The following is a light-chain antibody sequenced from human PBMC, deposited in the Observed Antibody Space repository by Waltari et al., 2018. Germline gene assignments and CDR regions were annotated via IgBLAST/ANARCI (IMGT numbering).Light chain of an antibody. CDR3: CSYAGSSIFVV. Sequence: QSALTQPASVSGSPGQSITISCTGTSSDIGSYNLVSWYQQHPGKAPKLLIYEGSKRPSGVSNRFSGLKSGNTASLTISGLQTEDEADYYCCSYAGSSIFVVFGGGTKLTVL. J-gene: IGLJ2*01. V-gene: IGLV2-23*03. CDR2: EGS. CDR1: SSDIGSYNL.